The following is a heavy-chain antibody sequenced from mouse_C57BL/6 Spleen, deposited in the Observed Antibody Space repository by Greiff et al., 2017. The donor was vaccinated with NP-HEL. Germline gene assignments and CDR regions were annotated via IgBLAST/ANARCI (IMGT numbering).Heavy chain of an antibody. J-gene: IGHJ3*01. CDR2: INPNYGTT. D-gene: IGHD2-3*01. CDR3: ARDDYYEFAY. V-gene: IGHV1-39*01. Sequence: EVHVKQSGPELVKPGASVTISCKASGYSFTSYSMNWVKQSTGKGLEWIGVINPNYGTTSYNQKFKGKATLTVDKSSSTAYMQLNSLTSEDSAVYYCARDDYYEFAYWGQGTLVTVSA. CDR1: GYSFTSYS.